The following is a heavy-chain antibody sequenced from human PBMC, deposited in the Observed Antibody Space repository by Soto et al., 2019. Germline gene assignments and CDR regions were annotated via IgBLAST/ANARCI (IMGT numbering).Heavy chain of an antibody. D-gene: IGHD3-22*01. V-gene: IGHV3-21*01. CDR1: GFTFSSYS. CDR3: ARVEGWLAASGGMDX. Sequence: GGSLRLSCAASGFTFSSYSMNWVRQAPGKGLEWVSSISGSSSYKYYADSVKGRFTMSSDNAKNLLYLQMNSLRADDTAVYYCARVEGWLAASGGMDXWGQGTTVTVSS. CDR2: ISGSSSYK. J-gene: IGHJ6*02.